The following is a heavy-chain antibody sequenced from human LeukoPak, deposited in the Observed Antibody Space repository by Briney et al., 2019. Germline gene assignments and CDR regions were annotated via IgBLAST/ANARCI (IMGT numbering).Heavy chain of an antibody. CDR2: IYYSGST. CDR1: GGSISSSSYY. D-gene: IGHD2-2*01. Sequence: SETLSLTCTVSGGSISSSSYYWGWIRQPPGKGLEWIGSIYYSGSTNYNPSLKSRVTISVDTSKNQFSLKLSSVTAADTAVYYCASHMRYCSSTSCPSYAFDIWGQGTMVTVSS. J-gene: IGHJ3*02. CDR3: ASHMRYCSSTSCPSYAFDI. V-gene: IGHV4-39*07.